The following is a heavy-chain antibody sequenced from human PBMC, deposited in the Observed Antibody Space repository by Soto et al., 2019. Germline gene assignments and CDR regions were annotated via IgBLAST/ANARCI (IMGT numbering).Heavy chain of an antibody. CDR3: VSINAGGWYYFDY. Sequence: SETLSLTCAVSGGSLDNSTYYWGWIRQPPGKGLEWIGSVYYSGSSYYSPSLKSRVTMSVDSSKNHFSLILDSVTAADTAVYYCVSINAGGWYYFDYWGQGILVTVSS. CDR1: GGSLDNSTYY. CDR2: VYYSGSS. V-gene: IGHV4-39*02. D-gene: IGHD6-19*01. J-gene: IGHJ4*02.